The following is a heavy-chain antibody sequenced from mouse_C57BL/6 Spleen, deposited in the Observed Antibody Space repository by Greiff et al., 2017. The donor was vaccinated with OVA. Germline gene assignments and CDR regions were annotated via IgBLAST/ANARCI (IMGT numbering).Heavy chain of an antibody. CDR1: GYTFTSYW. CDR3: ARRGPPYYGSPAWFAY. Sequence: QVQLQQPGAELVRPGSSVKLSCKASGYTFTSYWMDWVKQRPGQGLEWIGNIYPSDSETHSNQKFKDKATLTVDKSSSTAYMQLSSLTSEDSAVYYCARRGPPYYGSPAWFAYWGQGTLVTVSA. V-gene: IGHV1-61*01. J-gene: IGHJ3*01. D-gene: IGHD1-1*01. CDR2: IYPSDSET.